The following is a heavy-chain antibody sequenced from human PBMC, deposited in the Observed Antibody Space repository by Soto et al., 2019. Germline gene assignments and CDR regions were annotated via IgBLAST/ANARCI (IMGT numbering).Heavy chain of an antibody. CDR2: IYYRGST. V-gene: IGHV4-31*03. Sequence: QVQLQESGPGLVKPSQTLSLTCTVSGGSISSGGYYWSWIRQHPGKGLEWIGSIYYRGSTFYNSSLTRRVTISVDTSKNPFSLKLSSVTAAATAVYYCARGVIHWGQGTLVTVSS. J-gene: IGHJ4*02. CDR1: GGSISSGGYY. D-gene: IGHD2-21*01. CDR3: ARGVIH.